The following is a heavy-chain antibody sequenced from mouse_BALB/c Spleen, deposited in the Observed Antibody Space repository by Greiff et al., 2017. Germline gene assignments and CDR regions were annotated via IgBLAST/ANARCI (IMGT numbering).Heavy chain of an antibody. CDR1: GYSITSDYA. Sequence: EVKLMESGPGLVKPSQSLSLTCTVTGYSITSDYAWNWIRQFPGNKLEWMGYISYSGSTSYNPSLKSRISITRDTSKNQFFLQLNSVTTEDTATYYCARSRYGYIMDYWGQGTSVTVSS. J-gene: IGHJ4*01. D-gene: IGHD1-2*01. V-gene: IGHV3-2*02. CDR3: ARSRYGYIMDY. CDR2: ISYSGST.